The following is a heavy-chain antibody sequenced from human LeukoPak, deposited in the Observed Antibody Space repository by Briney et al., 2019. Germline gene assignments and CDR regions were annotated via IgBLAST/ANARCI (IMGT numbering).Heavy chain of an antibody. CDR1: GFTFSSYS. CDR3: ARDRDVVVPAATMIPRFGP. CDR2: ISSSSSYI. V-gene: IGHV3-21*01. J-gene: IGHJ5*02. Sequence: GGSLRLSCAASGFTFSSYSMNWVRQAPGKGLEWVSSISSSSSYIYYADSVKGRFTISRDNAKNSLYLQMNSLRAEDTAVYYCARDRDVVVPAATMIPRFGPWGQGTLVTVSS. D-gene: IGHD2-2*01.